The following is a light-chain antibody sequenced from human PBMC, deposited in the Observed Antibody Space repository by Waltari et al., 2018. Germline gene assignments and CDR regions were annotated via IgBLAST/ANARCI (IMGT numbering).Light chain of an antibody. J-gene: IGKJ1*01. CDR1: QSVGRT. CDR2: AS. V-gene: IGKV3-20*01. Sequence: IVLTPSPGTLSLSPGERDTLSCKASQSVGRTLAWDQQKPGQAPRLLMYASNRATGIPHRFSGSGSGTDFSFTISRLEPEDFAVYCCQHYVRLPATFGQGTTVEIK. CDR3: QHYVRLPAT.